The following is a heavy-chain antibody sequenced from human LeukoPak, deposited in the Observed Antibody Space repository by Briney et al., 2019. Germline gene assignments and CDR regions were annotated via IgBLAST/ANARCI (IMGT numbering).Heavy chain of an antibody. CDR2: INHTGSS. CDR1: GGSFSDYY. Sequence: SETLSLTCAVYGGSFSDYYWSWIRQPPGKGLEWIGEINHTGSSNHNPSLKSRVTISIDTSKNQFSLKLTSVTAADTAVYYCARAGFGLAPHRGTPFDYWGQGTLVTVSS. D-gene: IGHD3-10*01. J-gene: IGHJ4*02. V-gene: IGHV4-34*01. CDR3: ARAGFGLAPHRGTPFDY.